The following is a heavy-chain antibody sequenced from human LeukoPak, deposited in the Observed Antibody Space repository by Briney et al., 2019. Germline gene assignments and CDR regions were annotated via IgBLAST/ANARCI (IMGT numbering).Heavy chain of an antibody. J-gene: IGHJ3*02. CDR3: ARLPLGPDAFDI. CDR1: GGSISSSSYY. V-gene: IGHV4-39*01. Sequence: PSETLSLTCTVSGGSISSSSYYWGWIRQPPGKGLEWIGSIYYSGSTYYNPSLKSRVTISVDTSKNQFPLKLSSVTAADTAVYYCARLPLGPDAFDIWGQGTMVTVSS. CDR2: IYYSGST.